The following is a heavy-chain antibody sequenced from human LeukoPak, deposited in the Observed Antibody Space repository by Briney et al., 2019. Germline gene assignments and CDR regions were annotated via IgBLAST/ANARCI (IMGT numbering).Heavy chain of an antibody. V-gene: IGHV5-10-1*01. J-gene: IGHJ5*02. CDR2: IDPSDSYT. Sequence: GESLKISCKGSGYSFTSYWISWVRQMPGKGLEWMGRIDPSDSYTNYSPSFQGHVTISADKSISTAYLQWSSLKASDTAMYYCARRAAAGSTDNWFDPWGQGTLVTVSS. CDR1: GYSFTSYW. CDR3: ARRAAAGSTDNWFDP. D-gene: IGHD6-13*01.